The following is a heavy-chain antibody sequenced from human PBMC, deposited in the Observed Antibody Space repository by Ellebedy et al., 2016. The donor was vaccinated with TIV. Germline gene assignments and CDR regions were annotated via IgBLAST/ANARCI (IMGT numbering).Heavy chain of an antibody. Sequence: GESLKISXKGSGYSFTSYWIGWVRQMPGKGLEWMGIIYPGDSDTRYSPSFQGQVTISADKSISTAYLQWSSLKASDTAMYYCARPKIAVAGGDGAFDIWGQGTMVTVSS. CDR3: ARPKIAVAGGDGAFDI. V-gene: IGHV5-51*01. D-gene: IGHD6-19*01. J-gene: IGHJ3*02. CDR1: GYSFTSYW. CDR2: IYPGDSDT.